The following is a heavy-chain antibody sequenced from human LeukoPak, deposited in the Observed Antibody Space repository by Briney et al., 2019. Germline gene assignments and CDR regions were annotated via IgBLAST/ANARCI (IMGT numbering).Heavy chain of an antibody. Sequence: QTLSLTCAISGDSVSSNRATWNWIRRSPSRGLEWLGRTYYRSKWYNDYAVSVKSRITINPDTSKNQFSLQLNSVTPEDTAVYFCARASLGSSWPSFDYWGQGTLVTVSS. V-gene: IGHV6-1*01. CDR1: GDSVSSNRAT. CDR3: ARASLGSSWPSFDY. J-gene: IGHJ4*02. D-gene: IGHD6-13*01. CDR2: TYYRSKWYN.